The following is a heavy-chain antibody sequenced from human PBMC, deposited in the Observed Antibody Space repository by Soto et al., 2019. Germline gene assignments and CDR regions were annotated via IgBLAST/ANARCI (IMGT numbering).Heavy chain of an antibody. D-gene: IGHD7-27*01. CDR3: TGGPPNWGFDS. CDR2: MSPKAANT. V-gene: IGHV1-8*01. CDR1: GYTFTSYD. Sequence: ASVKVSCTASGYTFTSYDINWVRQTAGQGLEWMGWMSPKAANTGYAQKFQGRVTMTRSTSISTAYMELSSLTSEDTAVYYCTGGPPNWGFDSWGQGTPVT. J-gene: IGHJ5*01.